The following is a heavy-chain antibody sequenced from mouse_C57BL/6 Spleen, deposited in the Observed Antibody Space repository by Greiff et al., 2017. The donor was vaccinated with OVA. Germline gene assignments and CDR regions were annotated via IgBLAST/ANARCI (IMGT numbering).Heavy chain of an antibody. J-gene: IGHJ2*01. CDR3: ARGEYYEDY. Sequence: VKLMESGPELVKPGASVKISCKASGYAFSSSWMNWVKQRPGKGLEWIGRIYPGDGDTNYNGKFKGKATLTADKSSSTAYMQLSSLTSEDSAVYFCARGEYYEDYWGQGTTLTVSS. CDR2: IYPGDGDT. D-gene: IGHD1-1*01. V-gene: IGHV1-82*01. CDR1: GYAFSSSW.